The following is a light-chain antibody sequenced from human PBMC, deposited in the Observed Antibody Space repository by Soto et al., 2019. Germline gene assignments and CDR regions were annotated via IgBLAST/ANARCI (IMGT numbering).Light chain of an antibody. Sequence: QSALTQPPSASGSPGQSVTISCSGITNDVGGYNYVSWFQQHPGKAPKLIIYDGTKRPSGVPDRFSGSRSGNTASLTVSGLQAEDEAYYYCSSFGGTSYCVVFGGGTKLTVL. CDR3: SSFGGTSYCVV. CDR2: DGT. CDR1: TNDVGGYNY. V-gene: IGLV2-8*01. J-gene: IGLJ2*01.